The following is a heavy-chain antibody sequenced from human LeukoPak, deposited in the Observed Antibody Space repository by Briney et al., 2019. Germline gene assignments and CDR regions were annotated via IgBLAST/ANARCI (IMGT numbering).Heavy chain of an antibody. CDR3: ARDRNVVRGVILSNWFDP. V-gene: IGHV1-3*01. CDR1: GYTFTSYA. D-gene: IGHD3-10*01. J-gene: IGHJ5*02. Sequence: ASVKVSCKASGYTFTSYAMHWVRQAPGQRLEWMGWSNAGNGNTKYSQKFQGRVTITRDTSASTAYMELSSLRSEDTAVYYCARDRNVVRGVILSNWFDPWGQGTLVTVSS. CDR2: SNAGNGNT.